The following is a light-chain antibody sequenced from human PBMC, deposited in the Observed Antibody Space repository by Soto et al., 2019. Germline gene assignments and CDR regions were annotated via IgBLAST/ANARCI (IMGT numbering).Light chain of an antibody. J-gene: IGKJ5*01. CDR1: QGISSY. CDR3: QQRHSCPIT. V-gene: IGKV1-9*01. CDR2: TAS. Sequence: DIQLTQSPSFLSASVGDRVSITCRASQGISSYLAWYQQRPGKAPNLLIHTASTLQSGVPSRFSGSGSGTEFTLTISSLQPEDFASYYCQQRHSCPITFGQGTRLEI.